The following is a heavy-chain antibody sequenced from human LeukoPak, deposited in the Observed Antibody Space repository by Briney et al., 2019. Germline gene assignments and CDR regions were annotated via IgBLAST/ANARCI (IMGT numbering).Heavy chain of an antibody. V-gene: IGHV4-61*02. D-gene: IGHD3-22*01. CDR1: GGSLSSGRYY. CDR2: IYTSGST. J-gene: IGHJ5*02. CDR3: ESGPGAMIFLQS. Sequence: SQTLSLTCTASGGSLSSGRYYGSWIRQPAGKGLEWLRRIYTSGSTNYNPSLKSRVTISVDTSKNQFSLKLSSVTAADTAVYYCESGPGAMIFLQSSGQGTLVTVSS.